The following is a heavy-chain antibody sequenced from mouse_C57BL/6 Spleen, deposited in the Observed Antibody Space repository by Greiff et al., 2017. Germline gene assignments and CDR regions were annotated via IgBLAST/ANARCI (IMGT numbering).Heavy chain of an antibody. Sequence: VQLQQSGPELVKPGASVKIPCKASGYTFTDYNMDWVKQSHGKSLEWIGDINPNNGGTIYNQKFKGKATLTVDKSSSTAYMELRSLTSEDTAVYYCARSAYYGSSHWYFDVWGTGTTVTVSS. J-gene: IGHJ1*03. D-gene: IGHD1-1*01. CDR3: ARSAYYGSSHWYFDV. V-gene: IGHV1-18*01. CDR2: INPNNGGT. CDR1: GYTFTDYN.